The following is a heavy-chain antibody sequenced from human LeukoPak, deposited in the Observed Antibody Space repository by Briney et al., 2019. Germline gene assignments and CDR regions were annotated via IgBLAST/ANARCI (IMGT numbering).Heavy chain of an antibody. CDR3: ARNLIPEQLVLNF. Sequence: SETPSLTCAVYGGSFSGYYWSWIRQPPGKGLEWIGEINHSGSTNYNPSLKSRVTMSVDTSKNQFSLNLKSVTPEDTAVYYCARNLIPEQLVLNFWGQGTLVTVSS. V-gene: IGHV4-34*01. D-gene: IGHD6-13*01. CDR1: GGSFSGYY. CDR2: INHSGST. J-gene: IGHJ4*02.